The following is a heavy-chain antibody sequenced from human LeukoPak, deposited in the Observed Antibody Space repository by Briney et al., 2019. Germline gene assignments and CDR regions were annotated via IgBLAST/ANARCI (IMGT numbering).Heavy chain of an antibody. CDR1: GGSITSGNYY. V-gene: IGHV4-30-4*01. CDR3: AKKYPDHCFDP. CDR2: IFYTGST. D-gene: IGHD2-2*01. J-gene: IGHJ5*02. Sequence: SETLSLTCTVSGGSITSGNYYWSWIRQPPGKGLEWIGYIFYTGSTNYSPSLKSRVSISVDTFKNQFSLKLSSVTAADTAVYYCAKKYPDHCFDPGGRETLVTVSS.